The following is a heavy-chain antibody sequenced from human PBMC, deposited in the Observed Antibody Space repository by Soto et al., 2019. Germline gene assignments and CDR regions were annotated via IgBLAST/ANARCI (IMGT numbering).Heavy chain of an antibody. CDR1: RYTFIGYD. CDR3: EGEVQRVWLLIGARRPYGMDV. Sequence: SVKVSCKASRYTFIGYDIHWVRQAPGQGLERMGWINPNSGGTNYPQKFQGWVTMTRVTSISTAYMELSRLRADDTVVYYCEGEVQRVWLLIGARRPYGMDVWGQGTRATVYS. J-gene: IGHJ6*02. CDR2: INPNSGGT. V-gene: IGHV1-2*04. D-gene: IGHD3-22*01.